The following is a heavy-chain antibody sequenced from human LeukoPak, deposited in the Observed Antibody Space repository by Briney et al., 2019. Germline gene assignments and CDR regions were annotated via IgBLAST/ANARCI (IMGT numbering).Heavy chain of an antibody. J-gene: IGHJ6*03. Sequence: GASVKVSCKASGYTFTGYYMHWVRQAPGQGLEWMGWINPNSGNTNYAQKLQGRVTMTTDTSTSTAYMELRSLRSDDTAVYYCARGVATGNYYYMDVWGKGTTVTISS. CDR2: INPNSGNT. CDR1: GYTFTGYY. CDR3: ARGVATGNYYYMDV. D-gene: IGHD5-12*01. V-gene: IGHV1-18*04.